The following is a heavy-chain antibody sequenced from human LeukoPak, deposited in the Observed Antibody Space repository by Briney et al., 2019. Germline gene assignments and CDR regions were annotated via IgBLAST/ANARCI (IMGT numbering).Heavy chain of an antibody. D-gene: IGHD6-13*01. CDR2: IYYSGST. CDR1: GGSISGTNW. J-gene: IGHJ4*02. Sequence: PSGTLSLTCGVSGGSISGTNWWSWVRQPPGQGLEWIGYIYYSGSTYYSPSLKSRVTMSVDTSKNQFSLKLSSVTAADTAVYYCAGGFDSSKVGYWGQGALVTVSS. CDR3: AGGFDSSKVGY. V-gene: IGHV4-4*02.